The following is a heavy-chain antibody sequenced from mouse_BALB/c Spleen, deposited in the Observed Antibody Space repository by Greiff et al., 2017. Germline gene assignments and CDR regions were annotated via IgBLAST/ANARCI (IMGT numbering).Heavy chain of an antibody. V-gene: IGHV2-2*02. CDR2: IWSGGST. CDR3: ARNFYYGYVYYFDY. J-gene: IGHJ2*01. D-gene: IGHD1-2*01. CDR1: GFSLTSYG. Sequence: QGQLKESGPGLVQPSQSLSITCTVSGFSLTSYGVHWVRQSPGKGLEWLGVIWSGGSTDYNAAFISRLSISKDNSKSQVFFKMNSLQANDTAIYYCARNFYYGYVYYFDYWGQGTTLTVSS.